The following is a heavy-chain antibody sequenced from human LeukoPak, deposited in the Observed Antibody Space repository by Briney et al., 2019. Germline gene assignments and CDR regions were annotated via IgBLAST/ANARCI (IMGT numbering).Heavy chain of an antibody. CDR2: ISYDGSNE. J-gene: IGHJ4*02. CDR1: GFTFSTYG. CDR3: AKEFNRGLPDY. D-gene: IGHD2-21*01. Sequence: SGGSLRLSCAASGFTFSTYGMHWVRQAPGKGLEWVAVISYDGSNEYYADSVKGRFTISRDNSKNTLYLQMSSLRAEDTAVHYCAKEFNRGLPDYWGQGTLVTVRS. V-gene: IGHV3-30*18.